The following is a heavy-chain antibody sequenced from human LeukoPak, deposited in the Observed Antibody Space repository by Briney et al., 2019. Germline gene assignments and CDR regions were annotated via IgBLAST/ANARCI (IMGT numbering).Heavy chain of an antibody. CDR2: STHSGST. Sequence: PSATLSLTCAVYGGSFSGHYWTWIRQSPGKGLEWIGESTHSGSTNYNPSLKSRLTISVDTFKNQFSLKLTSVSAADTAVYHCARGRTGAAALDFWGPGTLVTVSS. CDR3: ARGRTGAAALDF. J-gene: IGHJ4*02. CDR1: GGSFSGHY. D-gene: IGHD6-25*01. V-gene: IGHV4-34*01.